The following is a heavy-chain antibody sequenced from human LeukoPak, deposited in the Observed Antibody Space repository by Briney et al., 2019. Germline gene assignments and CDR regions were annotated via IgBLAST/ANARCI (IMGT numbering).Heavy chain of an antibody. CDR2: IYYSGST. CDR1: GGSISNSSYY. CDR3: ASYSSGWYYFDY. V-gene: IGHV4-39*01. J-gene: IGHJ4*02. D-gene: IGHD6-19*01. Sequence: SETLSLTCTVSGGSISNSSYYWGWIRQPPGKGLEWIGSIYYSGSTYYNPSLKSRVTISVDTSKNQFSLKLSSVTAADTAVYYCASYSSGWYYFDYWGQGTLVTVSS.